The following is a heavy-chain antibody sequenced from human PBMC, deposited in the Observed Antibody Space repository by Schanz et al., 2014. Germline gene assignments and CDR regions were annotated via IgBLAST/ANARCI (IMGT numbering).Heavy chain of an antibody. CDR2: IIPNLGSA. Sequence: QVPLVQSGAEVKKPGSSVTVSCKASGDTLSSYGISWVRQAPGQGLEWMGRIIPNLGSANYAQKFQGRVTITADKSTSTVYMERSSLRAEDTAVYYCARAGQDFEYSSLSPIWYFDLWGRGTLVTVSS. V-gene: IGHV1-69*04. CDR1: GDTLSSYG. D-gene: IGHD6-6*01. J-gene: IGHJ2*01. CDR3: ARAGQDFEYSSLSPIWYFDL.